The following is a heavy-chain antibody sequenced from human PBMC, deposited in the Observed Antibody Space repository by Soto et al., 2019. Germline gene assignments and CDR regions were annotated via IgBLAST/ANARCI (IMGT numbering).Heavy chain of an antibody. D-gene: IGHD6-19*01. Sequence: SETLSLTCTVSGGSISSYYWSWIRQPPGKGLEWIGYIYYSGSTNDNPSLKRRVTISVDTSKNQFSLKLSSVAAADTAVYYCASSSTRIAVAGNYFDYWGQGTLVTVSS. CDR1: GGSISSYY. CDR2: IYYSGST. CDR3: ASSSTRIAVAGNYFDY. J-gene: IGHJ4*02. V-gene: IGHV4-59*08.